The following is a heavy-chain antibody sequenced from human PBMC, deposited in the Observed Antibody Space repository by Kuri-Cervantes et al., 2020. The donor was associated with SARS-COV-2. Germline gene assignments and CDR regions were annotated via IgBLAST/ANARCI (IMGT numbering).Heavy chain of an antibody. CDR3: ARRYSGSYGSYWFDP. CDR2: ISAYNGNT. V-gene: IGHV1-18*04. J-gene: IGHJ5*02. CDR1: GYTFTSYG. D-gene: IGHD1-26*01. Sequence: ASVKVSCKASGYTFTSYGISWVRQAPGQGLEWMGWISAYNGNTNYAQKLQGRVTMTTDTSTSTAYMELRSLRSDDTAVYYCARRYSGSYGSYWFDPWGQGILVTVSS.